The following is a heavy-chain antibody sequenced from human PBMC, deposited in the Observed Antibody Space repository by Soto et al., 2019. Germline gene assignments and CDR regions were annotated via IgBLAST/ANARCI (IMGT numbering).Heavy chain of an antibody. J-gene: IGHJ3*02. D-gene: IGHD2-15*01. CDR2: IDADDGKT. V-gene: IGHV1-18*01. Sequence: ASVQVSCKASGYTFTSYGISWVRQAPGQGLEWMGWIDADDGKTIYAQKFQGRVTMTEDTSTDTAYMELSSLRSEDTAVYYCATADIVVVPVGNAFDIWGQGTMVTVSS. CDR1: GYTFTSYG. CDR3: ATADIVVVPVGNAFDI.